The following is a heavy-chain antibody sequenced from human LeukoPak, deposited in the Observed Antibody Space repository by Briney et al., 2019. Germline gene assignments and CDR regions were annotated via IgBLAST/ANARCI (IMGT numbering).Heavy chain of an antibody. J-gene: IGHJ5*02. Sequence: SETLSLTCTVSGYSISSGYYWGWIRQPPGKGLEWIGSIYHSGSTYYNPSLKSRVTISVDTSENQFSLKLSSVTAADTAVYYCASLPASSLNWFDPWGQGTLVTVSS. CDR2: IYHSGST. D-gene: IGHD6-13*01. V-gene: IGHV4-38-2*02. CDR1: GYSISSGYY. CDR3: ASLPASSLNWFDP.